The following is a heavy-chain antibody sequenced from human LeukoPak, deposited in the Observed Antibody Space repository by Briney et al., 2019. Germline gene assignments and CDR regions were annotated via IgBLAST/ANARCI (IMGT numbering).Heavy chain of an antibody. CDR2: IKSKTDGATT. D-gene: IGHD6-19*01. CDR3: TTRIPVAAPWDY. Sequence: PGGSLRLSCAASGFTFSNAWMSWVRQAPGKGLEWVGRIKSKTDGATTDYAAPVKGRFTISRDDSKNTLYLQMNSLKTEDTAVYYCTTRIPVAAPWDYWGQGTLVTVSS. J-gene: IGHJ4*02. CDR1: GFTFSNAW. V-gene: IGHV3-15*01.